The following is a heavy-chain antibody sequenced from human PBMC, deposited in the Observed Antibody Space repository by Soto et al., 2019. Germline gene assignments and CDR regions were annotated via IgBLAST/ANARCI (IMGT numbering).Heavy chain of an antibody. J-gene: IGHJ3*02. CDR3: ARDRDPGAFDI. CDR1: GFTFSSYA. CDR2: IPYDGSNK. Sequence: QVQLVESGGGVVQPGRSLRLSCAASGFTFSSYAMHWVRQAPGKGLEWVAVIPYDGSNKYYADSVKGRFTISRDNSKNTLYLQMNSLRAEDTAVYYCARDRDPGAFDIWGQGTMVTVSS. V-gene: IGHV3-30-3*01. D-gene: IGHD3-10*01.